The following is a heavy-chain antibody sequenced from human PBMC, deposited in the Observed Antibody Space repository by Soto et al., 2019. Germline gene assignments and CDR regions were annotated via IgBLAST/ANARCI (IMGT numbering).Heavy chain of an antibody. D-gene: IGHD3-16*01. J-gene: IGHJ4*02. V-gene: IGHV4-39*01. CDR1: GGSIITRDYY. CDR3: ARQGGNKLDY. Sequence: SETLSLTCTVSGGSIITRDYYRAWIRQPPGKGLEWIGNIHHSGTTYYNPSLKSRVTLSVDTSNNQFSLKLNSVTPADTAVYYCARQGGNKLDYWGQGTPVTVSS. CDR2: IHHSGTT.